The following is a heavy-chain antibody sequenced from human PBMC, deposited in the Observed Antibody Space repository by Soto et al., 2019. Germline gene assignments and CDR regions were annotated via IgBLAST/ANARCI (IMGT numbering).Heavy chain of an antibody. D-gene: IGHD2-8*02. CDR3: AKGGGNTGLDYMDV. Sequence: EVQLVESGGGLVKPGESLRLVCAASGFTFSHYSMNWVRQAPGKGLEWVSSMSSTGSFMYYADSVKGRFTISRDSAKESLYLQMNNLRGEDTAVYYCAKGGGNTGLDYMDVWVKGTTVIVSS. CDR2: MSSTGSFM. CDR1: GFTFSHYS. V-gene: IGHV3-21*01. J-gene: IGHJ6*03.